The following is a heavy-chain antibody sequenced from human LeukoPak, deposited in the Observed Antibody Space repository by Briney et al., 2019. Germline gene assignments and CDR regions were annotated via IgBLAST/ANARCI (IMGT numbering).Heavy chain of an antibody. Sequence: ASVKVSCKASGGTFSSYAISWVRQAPGQGLEWMGGIIPIFGTANYAQKFQGRVTITADESTSTAYMELSSLRSEDTAAYYCARVGDIGSSWYYFDYWGQGTLVTVSS. CDR1: GGTFSSYA. D-gene: IGHD6-13*01. CDR2: IIPIFGTA. J-gene: IGHJ4*02. V-gene: IGHV1-69*01. CDR3: ARVGDIGSSWYYFDY.